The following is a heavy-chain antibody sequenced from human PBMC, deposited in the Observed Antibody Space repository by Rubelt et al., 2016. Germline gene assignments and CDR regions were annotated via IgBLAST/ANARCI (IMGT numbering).Heavy chain of an antibody. D-gene: IGHD6-19*01. Sequence: QVQLQESGPGLVKPSETLSLTCTVSGGSISSSSYYWGWIRQPPGKGLEWIGSIYYSGRTYYNPSLKGRVTISEDTSKNQFSLKRSSVTAADTAVYYCAKTGYSSGWYWLDPWGQGTLVTVSS. J-gene: IGHJ5*02. CDR2: IYYSGRT. CDR3: AKTGYSSGWYWLDP. V-gene: IGHV4-39*07. CDR1: GGSISSSSYY.